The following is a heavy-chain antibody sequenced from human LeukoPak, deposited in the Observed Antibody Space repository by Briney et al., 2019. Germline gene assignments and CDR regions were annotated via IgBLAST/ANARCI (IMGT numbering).Heavy chain of an antibody. CDR1: GFTFGDSG. CDR2: IRSKGYGGTT. D-gene: IGHD3-10*01. V-gene: IGHV3-49*03. J-gene: IGHJ4*02. Sequence: GGSLRLSCTTPGFTFGDSGMSWFRQAPRKGLEWVGFIRSKGYGGTTEYAASVKGRFTISRDDSKSIAYLHMNSLKAEDTAVYYCTRYFGSGSYQLDYWGQGTLVTVSS. CDR3: TRYFGSGSYQLDY.